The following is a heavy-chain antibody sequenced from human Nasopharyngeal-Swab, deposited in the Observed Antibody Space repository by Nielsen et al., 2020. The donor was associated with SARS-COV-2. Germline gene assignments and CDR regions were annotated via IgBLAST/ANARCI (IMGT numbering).Heavy chain of an antibody. CDR2: ISSSSSYI. V-gene: IGHV3-21*01. D-gene: IGHD3-3*01. CDR3: ARDGLDYDFWSAYFMDV. Sequence: GASMKISCAASGFSFNNYNFNWVRQAPGKRLGWVSSISSSSSYIYYADSVKGRFTISRDNAKNSLYLQMNSLRAEDTAVYYCARDGLDYDFWSAYFMDVWGQGTTVTVSS. CDR1: GFSFNNYN. J-gene: IGHJ6*02.